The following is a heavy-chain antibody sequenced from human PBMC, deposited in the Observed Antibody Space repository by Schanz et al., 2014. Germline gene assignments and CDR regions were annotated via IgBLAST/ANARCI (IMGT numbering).Heavy chain of an antibody. Sequence: AELVESGGGLVQPGGSLRLSCAGSGFTFSSYAMNWVRQAPGKGLEWVSVISGSGDDTYYADSVKGRFTISRDNSKNTLYLQMNSLRAEDSAVYYCAKVGPYSGSLGAFDIWGQGTMVTVSS. J-gene: IGHJ3*02. CDR1: GFTFSSYA. D-gene: IGHD1-26*01. V-gene: IGHV3-23*04. CDR3: AKVGPYSGSLGAFDI. CDR2: ISGSGDDT.